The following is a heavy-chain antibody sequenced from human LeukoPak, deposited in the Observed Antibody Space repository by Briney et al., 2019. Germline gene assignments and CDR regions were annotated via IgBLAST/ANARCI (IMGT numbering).Heavy chain of an antibody. CDR3: AVTALTLPFDY. Sequence: ASVKVSCKASGYTFTSYGISWVRQAPGQGLEWMGWISAYNGNTNYAQKLQGRVTMTTDTSTSTAYMELRSLKSDDTAVYYCAVTALTLPFDYWGQGTLVTVSS. CDR1: GYTFTSYG. CDR2: ISAYNGNT. J-gene: IGHJ4*02. D-gene: IGHD2-21*02. V-gene: IGHV1-18*01.